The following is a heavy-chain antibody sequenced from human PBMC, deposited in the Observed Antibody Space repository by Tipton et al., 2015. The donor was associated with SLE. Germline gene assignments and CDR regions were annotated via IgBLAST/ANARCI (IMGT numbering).Heavy chain of an antibody. CDR2: SYYSGST. CDR3: ATGYSASQDYFDS. Sequence: LRLSCTVSGGPISSYYWTWIRQPPGKGLEWIGYSYYSGSTIYNPSLKSRVTMSIDTSKNLFSLKLHSVTAADTAVYYCATGYSASQDYFDSWGRGTLVTVSS. CDR1: GGPISSYY. V-gene: IGHV4-59*01. D-gene: IGHD5-12*01. J-gene: IGHJ4*02.